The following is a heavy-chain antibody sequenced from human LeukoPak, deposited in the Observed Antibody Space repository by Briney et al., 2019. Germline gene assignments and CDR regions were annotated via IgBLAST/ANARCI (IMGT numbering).Heavy chain of an antibody. CDR3: ARLDGQQLTSFFDY. Sequence: GGSLRLSCAASGFTFSSYEMNWVRQAPGKGLEWVSYISSSGSTIYYADSVKGRFTISRDNAKNSLYLQMNSLRAEDTAVYYCARLDGQQLTSFFDYWGQGTLVTVSS. D-gene: IGHD6-13*01. CDR2: ISSSGSTI. CDR1: GFTFSSYE. V-gene: IGHV3-48*03. J-gene: IGHJ4*02.